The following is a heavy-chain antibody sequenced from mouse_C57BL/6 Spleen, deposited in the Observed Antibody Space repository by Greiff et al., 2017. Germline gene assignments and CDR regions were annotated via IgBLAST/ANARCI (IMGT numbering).Heavy chain of an antibody. Sequence: EVKLVESGGGLVQPGGSLSLSCAASGFTFTDYYMSWVRQPPGKALEWLGFIRNKANGYTTEYSASVKGRFTISRDNSQSILYLQMNALRAEDSATYYCASLGYDGYPWFAYWGQGTLVTVSA. D-gene: IGHD2-3*01. CDR3: ASLGYDGYPWFAY. J-gene: IGHJ3*01. V-gene: IGHV7-3*01. CDR1: GFTFTDYY. CDR2: IRNKANGYTT.